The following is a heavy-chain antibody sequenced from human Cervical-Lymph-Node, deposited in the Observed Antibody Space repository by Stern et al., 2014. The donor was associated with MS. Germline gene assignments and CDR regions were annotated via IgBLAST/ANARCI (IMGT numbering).Heavy chain of an antibody. V-gene: IGHV3-7*01. Sequence: EVQLVQSGGGLVQPGGSLRLSCAVSGFTFSNYWMTWVRQAPGRGLEWVASIKTDGRENSYVASVKGRFTISSDNAKNSLSLQLNSRRAEDTAVYYCARAVRELGTWGQGTLVTVSS. J-gene: IGHJ5*02. CDR2: IKTDGREN. D-gene: IGHD1-7*01. CDR3: ARAVRELGT. CDR1: GFTFSNYW.